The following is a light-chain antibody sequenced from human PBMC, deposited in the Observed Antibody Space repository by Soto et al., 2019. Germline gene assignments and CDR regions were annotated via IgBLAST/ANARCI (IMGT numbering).Light chain of an antibody. J-gene: IGKJ4*01. CDR2: GAS. Sequence: VVLTQSPGTLSLSPGERATLSCRASESVYNNYLAWYQQKPGQPPRLLIYGASGRATGIPDRFSGSGSGTDFTLTISRLEPEDFAVYYCQQHGRSITFGGGTKVDIK. V-gene: IGKV3-20*01. CDR3: QQHGRSIT. CDR1: ESVYNNY.